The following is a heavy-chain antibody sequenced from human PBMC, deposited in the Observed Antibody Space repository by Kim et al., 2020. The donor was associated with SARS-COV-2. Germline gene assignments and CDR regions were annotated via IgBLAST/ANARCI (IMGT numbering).Heavy chain of an antibody. CDR1: GFTFSSYG. V-gene: IGHV3-33*01. Sequence: GGSLRLSCAASGFTFSSYGMHWVRQAPGKGLEWVAVIWYDGSNKYYADSVKGRFTISRDNSKNTLYLQMNSLRAEDTAVYYCARVSGGSYFLDYWGQGTLVTVSS. CDR3: ARVSGGSYFLDY. D-gene: IGHD1-26*01. J-gene: IGHJ4*02. CDR2: IWYDGSNK.